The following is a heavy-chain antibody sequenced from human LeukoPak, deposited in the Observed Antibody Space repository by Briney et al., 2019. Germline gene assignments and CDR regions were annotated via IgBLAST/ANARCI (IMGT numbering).Heavy chain of an antibody. J-gene: IGHJ4*02. V-gene: IGHV3-23*01. CDR1: GFPFSSYG. D-gene: IGHD6-13*01. CDR3: AKGTPSRFGSSWYVVY. Sequence: GGTLRLSCAASGFPFSSYGMSWVRQAPGKGLEWVSAISGSGGSTYYADSVKGRFTISRDNSKNTLYLQMNSLRAEDTAVYYCAKGTPSRFGSSWYVVYWGQGTLVTVSS. CDR2: ISGSGGST.